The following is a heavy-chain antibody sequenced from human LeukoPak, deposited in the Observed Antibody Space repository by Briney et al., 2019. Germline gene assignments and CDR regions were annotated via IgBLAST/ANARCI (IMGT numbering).Heavy chain of an antibody. Sequence: SGTLSLTCVVSGGSISSNNWWSWVRQSPGKGLEWIGEINHSGSTNYNPSLKSRVTILVDKSKNQLSLKMTSVTAADTAVYYCARVGLDWGSIDYWGQGTLVTVSS. CDR3: ARVGLDWGSIDY. D-gene: IGHD3/OR15-3a*01. CDR1: GGSISSNNW. V-gene: IGHV4-4*02. CDR2: INHSGST. J-gene: IGHJ4*02.